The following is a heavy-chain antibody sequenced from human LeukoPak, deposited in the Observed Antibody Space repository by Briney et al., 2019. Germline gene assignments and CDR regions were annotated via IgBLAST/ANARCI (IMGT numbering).Heavy chain of an antibody. CDR2: ISAYNGNT. J-gene: IGHJ4*02. Sequence: ASVKVSCKASGYTFTSYGISWVRQAPGQGLEWMGWISAYNGNTNYAQKLQGRVTMTTDTSTSTAYMELRSLRSDDTAVYYCARTMVRGVIITSFEYWGQGTLVTVSS. D-gene: IGHD3-10*01. V-gene: IGHV1-18*01. CDR1: GYTFTSYG. CDR3: ARTMVRGVIITSFEY.